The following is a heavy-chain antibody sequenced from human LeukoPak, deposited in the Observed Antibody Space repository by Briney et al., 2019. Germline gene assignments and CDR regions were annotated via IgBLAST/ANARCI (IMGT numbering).Heavy chain of an antibody. CDR3: ARQRDGYPTAWFDP. D-gene: IGHD5-24*01. CDR2: IYYSGST. Sequence: SETLSLTCTVSGGSISSSSYYWGWIRQPPGEGLEWIGSIYYSGSTYYNPSLKSRVTISVDTSKNQFSLKLSSVTAADTALYYCARQRDGYPTAWFDPWGQGTLVTVSS. CDR1: GGSISSSSYY. J-gene: IGHJ5*02. V-gene: IGHV4-39*01.